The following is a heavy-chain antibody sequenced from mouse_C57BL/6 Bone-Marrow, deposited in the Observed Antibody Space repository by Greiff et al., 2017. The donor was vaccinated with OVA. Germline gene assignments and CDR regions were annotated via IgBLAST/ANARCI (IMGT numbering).Heavy chain of an antibody. CDR1: GFTFSDYY. Sequence: EVKVVESGEGLVKPGGSLKLSCAASGFTFSDYYMYWVRQTPEKRLEWVAYISNGGGSTYYPDTVKGRFTISRDNAKNTLYLQMSRLKSEDTAMYYCARATTVVDWFAYWGQGTLVTVSA. CDR2: ISNGGGST. D-gene: IGHD1-1*01. J-gene: IGHJ3*01. CDR3: ARATTVVDWFAY. V-gene: IGHV5-12*01.